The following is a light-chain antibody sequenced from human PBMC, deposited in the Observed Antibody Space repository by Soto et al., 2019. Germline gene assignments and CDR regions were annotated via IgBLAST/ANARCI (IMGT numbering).Light chain of an antibody. CDR2: AAS. Sequence: IQITQSPSSLSASVGDRVTITCRASQGIRDELGWYEQKAGKAPSILISAASRLPSGVPSRFSGSGSGTDFTLTISSLQPEDFETYYCQQSYSTPRTFGQGTQVDIK. CDR3: QQSYSTPRT. CDR1: QGIRDE. V-gene: IGKV1-17*01. J-gene: IGKJ1*01.